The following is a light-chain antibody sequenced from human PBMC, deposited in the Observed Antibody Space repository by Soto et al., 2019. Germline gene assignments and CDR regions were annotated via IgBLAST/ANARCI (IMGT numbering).Light chain of an antibody. CDR1: QSVSSN. Sequence: EIVMTQSPATLSVSPGERATLSCRASQSVSSNLAWYQQKPGQAPRLLIYGASTRATGIPARFSGSGSGTXXTLXISSLQSEDFAVYYCQQYNNWPLMYTFGQGTKLEIK. V-gene: IGKV3-15*01. J-gene: IGKJ2*01. CDR3: QQYNNWPLMYT. CDR2: GAS.